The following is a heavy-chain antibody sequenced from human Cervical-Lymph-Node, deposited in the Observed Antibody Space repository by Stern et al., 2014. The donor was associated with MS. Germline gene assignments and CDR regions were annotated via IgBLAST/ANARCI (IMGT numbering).Heavy chain of an antibody. J-gene: IGHJ4*02. V-gene: IGHV3-30*04. CDR3: AMSTHCSSTSCPYSFDS. CDR1: GLMFSSYA. Sequence: VQLVESGGGVVQPGRSLRLSCAASGLMFSSYAMFWVRQAPGKGLEWVAVISFDGSKEYAADSVKGRFTLSRDNSKDTLYLQMTSLRVEDTAVYYCAMSTHCSSTSCPYSFDSWGQGILVTVSS. CDR2: ISFDGSKE. D-gene: IGHD2-2*01.